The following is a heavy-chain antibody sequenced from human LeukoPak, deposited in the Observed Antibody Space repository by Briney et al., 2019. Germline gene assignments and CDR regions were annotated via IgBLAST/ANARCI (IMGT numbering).Heavy chain of an antibody. D-gene: IGHD2-2*01. CDR2: IIPMSGTA. CDR1: GGTFSSQS. J-gene: IGHJ5*02. V-gene: IGHV1-69*06. CDR3: ARVQVVPAAREFDP. Sequence: SVKVSCKASGGTFSSQSFNWVRQAPGQGLEWMGGIIPMSGTANCAQKFQGRVTITADKSTSTAYMELSSLRSEDTAVYYCARVQVVPAAREFDPWGQGTLVTVSS.